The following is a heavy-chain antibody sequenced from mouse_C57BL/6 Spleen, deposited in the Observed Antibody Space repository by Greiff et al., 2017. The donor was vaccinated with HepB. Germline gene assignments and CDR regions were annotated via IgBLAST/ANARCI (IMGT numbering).Heavy chain of an antibody. Sequence: QVQLKESGAELARPGASVKMSCKASGYTFTSYTMHWVNQRPGQGLEWIGYINPSSGYTKYNQKFKDKATLTADKSSSTAYMQLSSLTSEDSAVYYCATYGTSWFAYWGQGTLVTVSA. D-gene: IGHD2-1*01. V-gene: IGHV1-4*01. CDR3: ATYGTSWFAY. CDR1: GYTFTSYT. CDR2: INPSSGYT. J-gene: IGHJ3*01.